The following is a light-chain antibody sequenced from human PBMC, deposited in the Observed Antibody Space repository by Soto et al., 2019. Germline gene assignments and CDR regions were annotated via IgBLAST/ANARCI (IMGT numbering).Light chain of an antibody. J-gene: IGLJ1*01. CDR1: SSNIGSNT. CDR3: AAWDDSRNGYV. CDR2: SNN. Sequence: QSVLTQPPSASGTPGQRVTISCSGRSSNIGSNTVNWYQQLPGTAPKLLIYSNNQRPSGVPDRFSGSKSGTSASLAISGLQSEDEADYYCAAWDDSRNGYVFGTGTKRTGL. V-gene: IGLV1-44*01.